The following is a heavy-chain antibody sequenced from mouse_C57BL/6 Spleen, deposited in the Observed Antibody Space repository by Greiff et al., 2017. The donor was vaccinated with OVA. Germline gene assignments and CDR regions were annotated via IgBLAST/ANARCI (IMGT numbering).Heavy chain of an antibody. V-gene: IGHV1-22*01. CDR1: GYTFTDYN. J-gene: IGHJ4*01. Sequence: EVKLQQSGPELVKPGASVKMSCKASGYTFTDYNMHWVKQSHGKSLEWIGYINPNNGGTSYNQKFKGKATLTVNKSSSTAYMELRSLTSEDSAVYYCAREYYGSRAMDYWGQGTSVTVSS. CDR2: INPNNGGT. CDR3: AREYYGSRAMDY. D-gene: IGHD1-1*01.